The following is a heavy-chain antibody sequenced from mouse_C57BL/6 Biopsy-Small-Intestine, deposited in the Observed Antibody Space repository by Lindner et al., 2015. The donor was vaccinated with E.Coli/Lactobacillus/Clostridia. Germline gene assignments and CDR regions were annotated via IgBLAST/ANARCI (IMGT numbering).Heavy chain of an antibody. V-gene: IGHV1-18*01. D-gene: IGHD2-1*01. J-gene: IGHJ1*01. Sequence: SVKVSCKVSGYTLTELSMHWVRQAPGKGLEWMGGFDPEDGETIYAQKFQGRVTMTEDTSTDTAYMELSSLRSEDTAVYYCATGIEDRYANYYYYGMDVWGQGTTVTVSS. CDR1: GYTLTELS. CDR3: ATGIEDRYANYYYYGMDV. CDR2: FDPEDGET.